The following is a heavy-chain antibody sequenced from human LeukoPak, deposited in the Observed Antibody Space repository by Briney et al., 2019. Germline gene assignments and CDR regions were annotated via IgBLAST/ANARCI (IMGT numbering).Heavy chain of an antibody. CDR2: IGAYNGNT. J-gene: IGHJ4*02. Sequence: ASVKVSCKASGYTFTSYGISWVRQAPGQGLEWMGWIGAYNGNTNYAQKLQGRVTMTTDTSTSTAYMELRSLRSDDTAVYYCARETYYDYVWGRPGAYFDYWGQGTLVTVSS. CDR1: GYTFTSYG. D-gene: IGHD3-16*01. CDR3: ARETYYDYVWGRPGAYFDY. V-gene: IGHV1-18*01.